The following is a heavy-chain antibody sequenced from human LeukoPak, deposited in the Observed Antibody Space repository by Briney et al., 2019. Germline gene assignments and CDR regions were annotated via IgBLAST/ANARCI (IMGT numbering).Heavy chain of an antibody. V-gene: IGHV4-59*08. CDR2: VHYSGST. Sequence: PSETLSLTCTVSDGSITNYEWSWVRQPPGKGLEFIGHVHYSGSTNYNPSLKSRVTISVDTSKNQFSLKLSSVTAADTAVYYCARHLQWLVPAFDYWGQGTLVTVSS. J-gene: IGHJ4*02. CDR3: ARHLQWLVPAFDY. D-gene: IGHD6-19*01. CDR1: DGSITNYE.